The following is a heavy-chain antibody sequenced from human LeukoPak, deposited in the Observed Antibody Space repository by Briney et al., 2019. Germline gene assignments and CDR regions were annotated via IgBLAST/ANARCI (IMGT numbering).Heavy chain of an antibody. CDR1: GFTFDDYA. CDR2: ISWNSGSI. Sequence: GGSLRLSCAASGFTFDDYAMHWVRQAPGKGLEWVSGISWNSGSIGYADSVKGRFTISRDNSKNTLYLQMNSLRAEDTAVYYCARDRSYRAPFDYWGQGTLVTVSS. V-gene: IGHV3-9*01. D-gene: IGHD3-16*02. J-gene: IGHJ4*02. CDR3: ARDRSYRAPFDY.